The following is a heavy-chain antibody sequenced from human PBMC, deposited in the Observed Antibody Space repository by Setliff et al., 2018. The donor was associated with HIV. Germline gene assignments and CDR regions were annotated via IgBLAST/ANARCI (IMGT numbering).Heavy chain of an antibody. Sequence: PSETLSLTCAVYGGSFSGYYWSWIRQPPGKGLEWIGEINHSGSTSYNPSLKSRVTISVDTSKNQFSLKLSSVTAADTAVYYCARPPATWYYYDSSGYNDAFDIWGQGTMVTVSS. D-gene: IGHD3-22*01. V-gene: IGHV4-34*01. CDR1: GGSFSGYY. CDR3: ARPPATWYYYDSSGYNDAFDI. CDR2: INHSGST. J-gene: IGHJ3*02.